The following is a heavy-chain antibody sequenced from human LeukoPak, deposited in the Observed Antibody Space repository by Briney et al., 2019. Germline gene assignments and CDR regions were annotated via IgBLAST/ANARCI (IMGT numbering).Heavy chain of an antibody. J-gene: IGHJ4*02. V-gene: IGHV3-30*02. CDR1: GFTFSNAW. CDR3: AKDPQKWESYFDY. D-gene: IGHD1-26*01. CDR2: IRYDGTNK. Sequence: GGSLRLSCAASGFTFSNAWMSWVRQAPGKGLEGVAFIRYDGTNKYYADSVKGRFTISRANSKNTLYLQMNSLRAEDTAVYYCAKDPQKWESYFDYWGQGTLVTVSS.